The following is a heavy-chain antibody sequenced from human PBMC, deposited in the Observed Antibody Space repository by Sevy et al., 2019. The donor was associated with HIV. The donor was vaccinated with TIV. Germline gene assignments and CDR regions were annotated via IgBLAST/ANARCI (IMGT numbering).Heavy chain of an antibody. V-gene: IGHV3-30*18. D-gene: IGHD3-22*01. CDR2: ISYDGSNK. CDR3: AKSYYYDSSGYAPGFDY. Sequence: GGSLRLSCAASGFTFSSYGMHRVRQAPRKGLEWVAVISYDGSNKYYADSVKGRFTISRDNSKNTLYLQMNSLRAEDTAVYYCAKSYYYDSSGYAPGFDYWGQGTLVTVSS. CDR1: GFTFSSYG. J-gene: IGHJ4*02.